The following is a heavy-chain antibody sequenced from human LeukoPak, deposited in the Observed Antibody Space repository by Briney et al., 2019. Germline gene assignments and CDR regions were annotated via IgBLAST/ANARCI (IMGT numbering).Heavy chain of an antibody. CDR3: ARVWGQLAAGLDY. V-gene: IGHV3-33*01. Sequence: GRSLRLSCAASGFTFSSYGMHWVRQAPGKGLEWVAVIWYDGSDKVYADSVKGRFTISRDNSKNTLYLQMDSLRAEDTALYYCARVWGQLAAGLDYWGQGTLVTVSS. J-gene: IGHJ4*02. CDR1: GFTFSSYG. D-gene: IGHD6-6*01. CDR2: IWYDGSDK.